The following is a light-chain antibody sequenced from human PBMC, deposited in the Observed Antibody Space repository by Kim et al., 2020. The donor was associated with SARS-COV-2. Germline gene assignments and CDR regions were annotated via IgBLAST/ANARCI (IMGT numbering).Light chain of an antibody. CDR3: QQYDNLPRYT. CDR1: QDISKY. V-gene: IGKV1-33*01. J-gene: IGKJ2*01. Sequence: DIQMTQSPSSLSASVGDRVTITCQASQDISKYLNWYQQKPGKAPKLLIYDASNLETGVPSRFSGSGSGTDFTFTISSLQPEDIATYYCQQYDNLPRYTFGQGTKLEI. CDR2: DAS.